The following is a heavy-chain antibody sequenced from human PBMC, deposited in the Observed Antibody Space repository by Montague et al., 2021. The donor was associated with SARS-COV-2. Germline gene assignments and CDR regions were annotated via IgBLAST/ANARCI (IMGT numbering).Heavy chain of an antibody. V-gene: IGHV3-21*01. CDR1: GFTFSSYS. CDR2: ISSSSSYI. Sequence: SLRLSCAASGFTFSSYSMNWVRQAPGKGLEWVSSISSSSSYIYCADSVKGRFTISRDNAKNSLYLQMNSLRAEDTAVYYYARDAHYDILTGYFGYWGQGTLVTVSS. D-gene: IGHD3-9*01. J-gene: IGHJ4*02. CDR3: ARDAHYDILTGYFGY.